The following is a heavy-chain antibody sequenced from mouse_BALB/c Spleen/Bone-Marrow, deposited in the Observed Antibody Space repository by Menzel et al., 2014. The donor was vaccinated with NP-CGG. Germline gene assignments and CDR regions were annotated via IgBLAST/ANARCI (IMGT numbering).Heavy chain of an antibody. Sequence: EVKLMESGPDLVKPSQSLSLTCTVTGYSITSGYSWRWIRQFPGNKLEWMGFIYYSGGSNYNPSLKSRVSISRDTSKNQFFLQLNSVTSEDAATYYCARHDGYFDYWGQGTTLTVSS. CDR1: GYSITSGYS. V-gene: IGHV3-1*02. CDR3: ARHDGYFDY. CDR2: IYYSGGS. D-gene: IGHD2-3*01. J-gene: IGHJ2*01.